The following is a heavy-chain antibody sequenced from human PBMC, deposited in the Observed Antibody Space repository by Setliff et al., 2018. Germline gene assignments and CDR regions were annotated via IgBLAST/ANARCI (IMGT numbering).Heavy chain of an antibody. Sequence: PSETLSLTCTVSGGSFSTYYWSWIRQAPGKGLEWIGQIYTSWSTNYNPSLKSRVTISLDASKNQFSLTLTSVTAADTAVYYCARMTGFQYMDVWGKGTTVTVSS. CDR1: GGSFSTYY. V-gene: IGHV4-4*09. CDR3: ARMTGFQYMDV. CDR2: IYTSWST. D-gene: IGHD3-3*01. J-gene: IGHJ6*03.